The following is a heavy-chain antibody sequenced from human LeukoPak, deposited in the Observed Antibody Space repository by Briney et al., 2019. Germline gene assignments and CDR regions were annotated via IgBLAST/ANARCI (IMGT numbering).Heavy chain of an antibody. CDR2: IYTSGST. J-gene: IGHJ4*02. V-gene: IGHV4-61*02. CDR1: GGSISSGSYY. CDR3: ARERVVVVPAAIGAYDDY. D-gene: IGHD2-2*01. Sequence: PSETLSLTCTVSGGSISSGSYYRSWIRQPAGKGLEWIGRIYTSGSTNYNPSLKSRVTISVDTSKNQFSLKLSSVTAADTAVYYCARERVVVVPAAIGAYDDYWGQGTLVTVSS.